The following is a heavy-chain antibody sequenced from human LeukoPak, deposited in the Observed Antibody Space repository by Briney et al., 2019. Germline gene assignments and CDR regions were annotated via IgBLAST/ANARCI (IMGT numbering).Heavy chain of an antibody. CDR3: ARVRTGGDYYYARDV. J-gene: IGHJ6*01. V-gene: IGHV4-39*02. CDR2: IYDSGST. D-gene: IGHD1-1*01. CDR1: GGSISSSCYY. Sequence: SETLSLTCSVSGGSISSSCYYWGWLRPPTGKGLEWVVYIYDSGSTYYNPSLKCRVIISVYKSKNQFSLKLTCVPAADTSVYYCARVRTGGDYYYARDVWGEGSTVGVSS.